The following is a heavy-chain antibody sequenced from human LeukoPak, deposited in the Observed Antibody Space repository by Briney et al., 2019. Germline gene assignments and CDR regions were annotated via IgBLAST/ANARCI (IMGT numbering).Heavy chain of an antibody. Sequence: GGSLRLSCAASGFTFSSYAMSWVRQAPGKGLEWVSAISGSGGSTYYAGSVKGRFTISRDNSKNTLYLQMNSLRAEDTAVYYCAREGLYSYGYSFDYWGQGTLVTVSS. CDR2: ISGSGGST. D-gene: IGHD5-18*01. CDR1: GFTFSSYA. CDR3: AREGLYSYGYSFDY. J-gene: IGHJ4*02. V-gene: IGHV3-23*01.